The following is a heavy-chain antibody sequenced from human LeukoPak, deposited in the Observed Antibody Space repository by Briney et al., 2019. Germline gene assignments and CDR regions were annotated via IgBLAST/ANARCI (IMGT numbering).Heavy chain of an antibody. D-gene: IGHD3-3*01. Sequence: GASVKVSCKASGYTFTSYGISWVRQAPGQGLEWMGWIIPIFGTANYAQKFQGRVTITADESTSTAYMELSSLRSEDTAVYYCARDIDFWSGYYKDKNWFDPWGQGTRVTVSS. V-gene: IGHV1-69*13. CDR3: ARDIDFWSGYYKDKNWFDP. J-gene: IGHJ5*02. CDR2: IIPIFGTA. CDR1: GYTFTSYG.